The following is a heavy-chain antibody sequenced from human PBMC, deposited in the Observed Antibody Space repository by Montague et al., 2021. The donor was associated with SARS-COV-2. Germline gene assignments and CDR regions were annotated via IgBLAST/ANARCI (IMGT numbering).Heavy chain of an antibody. CDR1: GFSLTTSGVG. J-gene: IGHJ6*02. D-gene: IGHD6-13*01. Sequence: PALVKPTQTLTLTCTFSGFSLTTSGVGVGWIRQPPGKALEWLALIDWDDDKYYNTSLKTRLTISKDTSKNQVVLTMTNMDPVDTATYYCARDYIAAAGIYYYYYGMDVWGQGTTVTVSS. CDR2: IDWDDDK. CDR3: ARDYIAAAGIYYYYYGMDV. V-gene: IGHV2-70*01.